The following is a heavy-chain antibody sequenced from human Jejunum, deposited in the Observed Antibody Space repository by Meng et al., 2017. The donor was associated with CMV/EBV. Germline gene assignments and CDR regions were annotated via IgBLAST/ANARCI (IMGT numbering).Heavy chain of an antibody. Sequence: FTFDDYDMHWVRQTPGKGLEWVSVINWDGGSTSYADSVKGRFTIFRDNNKNSLYLQMNSLRAEDTALYYCVRDRIPATGYYSMGVWGQGTTVTVSS. CDR2: INWDGGST. J-gene: IGHJ6*02. CDR3: VRDRIPATGYYSMGV. CDR1: FTFDDYD. V-gene: IGHV3-43D*03. D-gene: IGHD6-13*01.